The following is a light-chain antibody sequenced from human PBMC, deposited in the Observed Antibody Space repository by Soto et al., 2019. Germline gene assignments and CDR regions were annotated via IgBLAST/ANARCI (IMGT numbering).Light chain of an antibody. J-gene: IGKJ4*01. CDR3: QQLNSYPRGLT. CDR2: AAS. V-gene: IGKV1-9*01. CDR1: QGINSY. Sequence: DIQLTQSPSFLSASVGDRVTITCRASQGINSYLAWYQQKPGKAPKLLIYAASTLQSGVPSRFSGSGSGTEFTLTISSLQPEDFATYYCQQLNSYPRGLTFGGGTKVDIK.